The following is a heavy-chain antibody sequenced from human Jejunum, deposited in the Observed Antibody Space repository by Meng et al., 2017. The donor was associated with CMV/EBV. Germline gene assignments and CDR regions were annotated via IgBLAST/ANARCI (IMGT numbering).Heavy chain of an antibody. CDR2: IIPILDTT. Sequence: YSCYTRIWMRQTPGQGFEWVGRIIPILDTTSYSQKFQGRLTITADTLASASYLELTDLTSNDTAVYFCARLTSPGSWETRNWFDPWGQGTLVTVSS. CDR1: YSCYT. D-gene: IGHD2-15*01. CDR3: ARLTSPGSWETRNWFDP. J-gene: IGHJ5*02. V-gene: IGHV1-69*08.